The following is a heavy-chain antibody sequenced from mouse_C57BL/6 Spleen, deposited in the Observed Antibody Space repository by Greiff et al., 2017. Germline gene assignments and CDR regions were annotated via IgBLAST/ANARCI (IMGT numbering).Heavy chain of an antibody. D-gene: IGHD1-1*01. CDR3: ARDRRDYGSSYFDY. V-gene: IGHV5-4*01. CDR2: ISDGGSYT. Sequence: DVKLVESGGGLVKPGGSLKLSCAASGFTFSSYAMSWVRQTPEKRLAWVATISDGGSYTYYPDNVQGRFTIYRDNAKNNLYLQMSHLKSEDTAMYYCARDRRDYGSSYFDYWGKGTTLTVSS. CDR1: GFTFSSYA. J-gene: IGHJ2*01.